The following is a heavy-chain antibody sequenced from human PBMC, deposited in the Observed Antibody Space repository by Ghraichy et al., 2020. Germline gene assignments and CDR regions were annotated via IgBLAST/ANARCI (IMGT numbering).Heavy chain of an antibody. CDR2: IKTTGTT. D-gene: IGHD1-14*01. Sequence: GGSLRLSCAAPGITFSNVWMSWVRQAPGKGLEWVGRIKTTGTTDYAAPVKGRFTISRDDSKKILYLQMNSLKTEDTAAYYCTTYNQKDAFDVWGQGTVVTVYS. CDR3: TTYNQKDAFDV. V-gene: IGHV3-15*05. CDR1: GITFSNVW. J-gene: IGHJ3*01.